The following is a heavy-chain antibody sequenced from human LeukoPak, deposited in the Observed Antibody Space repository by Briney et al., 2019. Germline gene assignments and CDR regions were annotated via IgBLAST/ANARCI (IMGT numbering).Heavy chain of an antibody. J-gene: IGHJ4*02. D-gene: IGHD3-10*01. Sequence: SQTLSLTCAVSGDTVSSNSAAWNWIRQSPSRGLEWLGRTYYRSNWYNDYAVSVKGRITISADTSKNQFSLQLNSATPEDTAVYYCARSISGLGDWGQGTLVTVSS. CDR3: ARSISGLGD. CDR2: TYYRSNWYN. V-gene: IGHV6-1*01. CDR1: GDTVSSNSAA.